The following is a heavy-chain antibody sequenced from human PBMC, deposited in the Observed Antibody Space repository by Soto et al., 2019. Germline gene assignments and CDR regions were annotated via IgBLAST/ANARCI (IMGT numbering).Heavy chain of an antibody. Sequence: QVQLQESGPGLVKPSQTLSLKCSVSGGSISSGDSYWSWIRQPPGKGLEWIGYIYYTGSTYSNPSLKSRVAISIDTSKTQFSLKLTCVTAPHTAVYYGARGYVIPFRTGMHVWGQGTTVTVSS. J-gene: IGHJ6*02. CDR2: IYYTGST. V-gene: IGHV4-30-4*01. D-gene: IGHD3-9*01. CDR1: GGSISSGDSY. CDR3: ARGYVIPFRTGMHV.